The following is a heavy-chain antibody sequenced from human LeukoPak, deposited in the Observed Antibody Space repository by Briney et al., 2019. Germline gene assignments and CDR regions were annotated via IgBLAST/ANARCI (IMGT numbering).Heavy chain of an antibody. J-gene: IGHJ6*04. CDR1: GGSFSGYY. V-gene: IGHV4-59*01. D-gene: IGHD1-7*01. CDR3: ARTKYNWNSEMDV. CDR2: IYYSGST. Sequence: SETLSLTCAVYGGSFSGYYWSWIRQPPGRGLEWIGYIYYSGSTSYNPSLKSRVTISVDTSKNQFSLKLSSVTAADTAVYYCARTKYNWNSEMDVWGKGTTVTVSS.